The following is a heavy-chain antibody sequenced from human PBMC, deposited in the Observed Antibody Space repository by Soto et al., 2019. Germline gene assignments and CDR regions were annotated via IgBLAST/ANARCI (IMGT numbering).Heavy chain of an antibody. Sequence: EVQLVESGGALFQPGGSLSLSCAASGFPFSAHTMAWVRQAPGKGLGWVARSRDKANSYTAEYAASVKGRFTISRDDSENSLYLQMKSLKTEDTAVYYCARASRYCSGGSCYAGGDCWGQGTLVTVSS. D-gene: IGHD2-15*01. J-gene: IGHJ4*02. CDR2: SRDKANSYTA. CDR1: GFPFSAHT. V-gene: IGHV3-72*01. CDR3: ARASRYCSGGSCYAGGDC.